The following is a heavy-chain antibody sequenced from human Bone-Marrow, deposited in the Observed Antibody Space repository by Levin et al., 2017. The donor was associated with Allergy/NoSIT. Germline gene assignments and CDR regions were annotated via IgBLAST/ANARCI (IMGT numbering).Heavy chain of an antibody. Sequence: TLSLTCNFSGFSVSATGMGVAWIRQPPGKALEWLASTYWNDDKRYSPSLESRLTITKDSSKNLVVLTMTDMDPVDTATYFCAHRRMAGPIDYWGQGILVTVSS. CDR2: TYWNDDK. CDR1: GFSVSATGMG. J-gene: IGHJ4*02. V-gene: IGHV2-5*01. CDR3: AHRRMAGPIDY. D-gene: IGHD6-19*01.